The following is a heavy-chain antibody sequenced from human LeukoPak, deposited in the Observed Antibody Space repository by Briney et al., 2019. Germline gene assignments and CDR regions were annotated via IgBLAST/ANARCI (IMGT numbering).Heavy chain of an antibody. D-gene: IGHD2-8*01. Sequence: GGSLRLSCAASGITFTNAWLTWVRQAPGKWREWVGRVKTKGEGGAADYAAPVKGRFTTSRDDSTKTLYLQMNSLKTEDTAVYYCTTDRMIYATNWAVSWFDPWGQGTLVTVSS. CDR3: TTDRMIYATNWAVSWFDP. CDR1: GITFTNAW. V-gene: IGHV3-15*01. CDR2: VKTKGEGGAA. J-gene: IGHJ5*02.